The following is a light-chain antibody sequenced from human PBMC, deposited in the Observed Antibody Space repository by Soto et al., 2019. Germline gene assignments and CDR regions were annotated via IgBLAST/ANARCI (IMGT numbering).Light chain of an antibody. J-gene: IGKJ1*01. Sequence: DIQLNQFPSAVYASVGDRVTITCRASQRMTSWLAWFQQKPGKAPKVLIYDASSLESGVPSRFSGSESGTEFTLSISSLQPEDSATYYCQQYGDHKGSFGQGTKVEIK. V-gene: IGKV1-5*01. CDR3: QQYGDHKGS. CDR2: DAS. CDR1: QRMTSW.